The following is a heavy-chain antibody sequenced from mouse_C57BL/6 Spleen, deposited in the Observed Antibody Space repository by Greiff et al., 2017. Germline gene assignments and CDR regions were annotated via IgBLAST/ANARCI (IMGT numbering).Heavy chain of an antibody. CDR2: IYAGDGDT. D-gene: IGHD2-3*01. CDR1: GYAVRSFW. CDR3: ARFDGYDWYFDV. Sequence: QVQLQQSGPELVKPGASAKISCKDFGYAVRSFWTNWVKLRQGKGLEGIGRIYAGDGDTNYNGKFKGTATLTADKSSSTAYMQLSSLTSEDSAVYFCARFDGYDWYFDVWGTGTTVTVSS. J-gene: IGHJ1*03. V-gene: IGHV1-82*01.